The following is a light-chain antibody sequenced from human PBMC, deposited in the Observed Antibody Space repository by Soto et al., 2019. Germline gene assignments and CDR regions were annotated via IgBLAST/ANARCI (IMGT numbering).Light chain of an antibody. J-gene: IGLJ2*01. V-gene: IGLV1-40*01. CDR2: GNS. CDR1: SSNIGAGYD. Sequence: QSVLTQSPSVSGAPGQRVTISCTGSSSNIGAGYDVHWYQQLPGTAPKLLIYGNSNRPSGVPDRFSGSKSDTSASLAITGLQAEDEADYSCQSYDSSLPVVFGGGTKLTVL. CDR3: QSYDSSLPVV.